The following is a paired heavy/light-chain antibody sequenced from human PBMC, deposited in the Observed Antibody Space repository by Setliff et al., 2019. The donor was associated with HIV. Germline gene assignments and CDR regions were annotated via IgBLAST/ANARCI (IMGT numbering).Heavy chain of an antibody. V-gene: IGHV1-18*01. Sequence: QVQLVQSGAEVKKPGASVKVSCKTSGYTFTSYGIGWVRQARGQGLEWMGWISAYNGDTKYAHKFQGRVTMTTDTSTSTAFMDLRSLRSDDTAVYFCARRSYYYDDSEYIYEGRYYFDYWGQGTLVTVSS. CDR1: GYTFTSYG. CDR2: ISAYNGDT. D-gene: IGHD3-22*01. CDR3: ARRSYYYDDSEYIYEGRYYFDY. J-gene: IGHJ4*02.
Light chain of an antibody. J-gene: IGKJ4*01. CDR1: QDISNY. Sequence: DIQLTQSPSFLSASVGDRVTISCRASQDISNYLAWYQQRPGKAPTLLIYAASTLQSGVPSRFSGSGSGTEFTLTISSLQPEDFATYSCQQFKSFPSFGGGTKVEIK. CDR3: QQFKSFPS. V-gene: IGKV1-9*01. CDR2: AAS.